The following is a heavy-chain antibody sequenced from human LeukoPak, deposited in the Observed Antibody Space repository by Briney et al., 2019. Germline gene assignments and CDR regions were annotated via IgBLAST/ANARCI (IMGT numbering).Heavy chain of an antibody. CDR3: AKDAKSYDRPTSGMDV. Sequence: PGRSLRLSCAASGFTFSSYGMHWVRQAPGKGLEWVSGISWNSGSIGYADSVKGRFTISRDNAKNSLYLQMNSLRAEDTALYYCAKDAKSYDRPTSGMDVWGQGTTVTVSS. J-gene: IGHJ6*02. V-gene: IGHV3-9*01. D-gene: IGHD3-22*01. CDR1: GFTFSSYG. CDR2: ISWNSGSI.